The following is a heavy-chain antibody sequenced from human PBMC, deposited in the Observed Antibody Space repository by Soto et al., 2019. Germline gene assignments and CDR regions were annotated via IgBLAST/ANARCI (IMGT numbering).Heavy chain of an antibody. CDR2: IYHSGST. D-gene: IGHD2-15*01. Sequence: QLQLQESGSGLVKPSQTLSLTCAVSGGSISSGGYSWSWIRQPPGKGLEWIGYIYHSGSTYYNPSHKSRVTISVDRSKNQFSLKLSSVTAADTAVYYCARALGGGNPGGWFDPWGQGTLVTVSS. J-gene: IGHJ5*02. CDR1: GGSISSGGYS. V-gene: IGHV4-30-2*01. CDR3: ARALGGGNPGGWFDP.